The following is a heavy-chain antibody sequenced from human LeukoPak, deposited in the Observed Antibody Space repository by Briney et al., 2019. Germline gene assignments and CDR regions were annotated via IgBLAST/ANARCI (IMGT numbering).Heavy chain of an antibody. J-gene: IGHJ4*02. V-gene: IGHV4-31*03. D-gene: IGHD5-18*01. CDR2: IYYSGST. Sequence: SQTLSLTCTVSGGSISSGGYYWSWIRHHPGKGLEWIGYIYYSGSTYYNPSLKSRVTISVDTSKNQFSLKLSSVTAADTAVYYCARDAGYSYGYSYFDYWGQGTRVTVSS. CDR3: ARDAGYSYGYSYFDY. CDR1: GGSISSGGYY.